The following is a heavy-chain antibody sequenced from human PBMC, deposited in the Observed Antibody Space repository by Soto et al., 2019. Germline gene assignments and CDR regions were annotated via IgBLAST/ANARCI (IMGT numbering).Heavy chain of an antibody. CDR3: ARAPRGGVIIVITSAQIDY. D-gene: IGHD3-10*01. CDR1: GYDFTDHY. V-gene: IGHV1-46*01. J-gene: IGHJ4*02. CDR2: ISPDGGST. Sequence: ASVKVSCKASGYDFTDHYIHWVRQAPGQGLEWMGIISPDGGSTRYSQQFQARITMTRDTSTSTVYMELSSLRSEDTAVYYCARAPRGGVIIVITSAQIDYLGQGTLVTFSS.